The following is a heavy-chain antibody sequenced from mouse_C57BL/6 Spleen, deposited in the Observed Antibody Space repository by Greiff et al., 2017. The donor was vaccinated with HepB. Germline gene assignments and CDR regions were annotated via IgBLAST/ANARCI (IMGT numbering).Heavy chain of an antibody. CDR2: ISSGSSTI. CDR1: GFTFSDYG. V-gene: IGHV5-17*01. CDR3: ARNYYYGSSYWFAY. D-gene: IGHD1-1*01. Sequence: EVKLVESGGGLVKPGGSLKLSCAASGFTFSDYGMHWVRQAPEKGLEWVAYISSGSSTIYYADTVKGRFTISRDNAKNTLFLQMTSLRSEDTAMYYCARNYYYGSSYWFAYWGQGTLVTVSA. J-gene: IGHJ3*01.